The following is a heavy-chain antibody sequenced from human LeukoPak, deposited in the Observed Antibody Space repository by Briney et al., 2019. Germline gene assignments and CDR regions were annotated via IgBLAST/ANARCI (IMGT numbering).Heavy chain of an antibody. V-gene: IGHV3-74*01. CDR2: FYSDGSRT. J-gene: IGHJ3*02. Sequence: GGSLRLSCAGSGFTLSSNWMHWVRQAPGKGLVWVSRFYSDGSRTNYADSVKGRFTISGDNAKNTQYLQMNSLRAEDTAVYYCARSGRGGAFDIWGQGTMVTVSS. CDR3: ARSGRGGAFDI. CDR1: GFTLSSNW. D-gene: IGHD1-26*01.